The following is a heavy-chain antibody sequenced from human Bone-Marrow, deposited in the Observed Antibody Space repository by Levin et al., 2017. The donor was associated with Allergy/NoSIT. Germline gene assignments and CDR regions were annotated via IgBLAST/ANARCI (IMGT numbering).Heavy chain of an antibody. D-gene: IGHD1-26*01. CDR1: GGSISRYY. Sequence: PSETLSLTCTVSGGSISRYYWNWIRQPPGKGLEWIGHIYNSGSTKYNPSLKSRVTILVDTSKNQFSLKLSSVTAADTAVYYCARDGSGSYFNWFDPWGRGTLVTVSS. V-gene: IGHV4-59*01. J-gene: IGHJ5*02. CDR2: IYNSGST. CDR3: ARDGSGSYFNWFDP.